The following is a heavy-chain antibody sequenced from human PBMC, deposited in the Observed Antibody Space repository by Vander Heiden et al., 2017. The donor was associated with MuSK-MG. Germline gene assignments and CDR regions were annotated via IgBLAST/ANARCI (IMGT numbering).Heavy chain of an antibody. D-gene: IGHD3-10*01. CDR1: GFTFSSYR. CDR3: ARDQGRIYGY. CDR2: ISSSSSYI. V-gene: IGHV3-21*01. J-gene: IGHJ4*02. Sequence: EVQLVASGGGPVKPGGSLRLSWSASGFTFSSYRMKWVRQAPGKGLGWVSSISSSSSYIYYADSVKGRFTISRDNAKNSLYLQMNSLRAEDTAVYYCARDQGRIYGYWGQGTLVTVSS.